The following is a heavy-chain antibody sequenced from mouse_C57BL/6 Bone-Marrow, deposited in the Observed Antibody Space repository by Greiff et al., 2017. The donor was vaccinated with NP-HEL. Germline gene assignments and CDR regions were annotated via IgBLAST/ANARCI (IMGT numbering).Heavy chain of an antibody. Sequence: QVQLQQSGAELARPGASVKMSCKASGYTFNSYTMHWVKQRPGQGLEWIGYINPSSGYTKYNQKFKDKATLTADKSSSTAYMQLSSLTSDDSAVYYCARWLPSYWGQGTTLTVSS. J-gene: IGHJ2*01. CDR1: GYTFNSYT. CDR3: ARWLPSY. D-gene: IGHD2-2*01. V-gene: IGHV1-4*01. CDR2: INPSSGYT.